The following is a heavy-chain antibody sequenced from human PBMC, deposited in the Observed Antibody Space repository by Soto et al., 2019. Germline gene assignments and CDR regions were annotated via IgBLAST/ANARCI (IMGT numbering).Heavy chain of an antibody. CDR3: ARGGFVRWWYYYGMEV. Sequence: QVQLVQSGAEEKKPGASVKVSCKASGYTFTSYAMHWVRQAPGQRLEWMGWINAGNGNTEYSQKFQGRVTTTRDTSARTVDMELSGVRAEDMGVDYGARGGFVRWWYYYGMEVWGQGTTVTVAS. D-gene: IGHD2-15*01. CDR1: GYTFTSYA. CDR2: INAGNGNT. J-gene: IGHJ6*02. V-gene: IGHV1-3*05.